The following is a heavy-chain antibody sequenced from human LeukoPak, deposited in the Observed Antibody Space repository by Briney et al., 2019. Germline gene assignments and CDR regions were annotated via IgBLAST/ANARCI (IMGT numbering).Heavy chain of an antibody. CDR1: GFTFSSYS. CDR3: AKGAYDYIEIAYLDY. Sequence: GGSLRLSCAASGFTFSSYSMNWVRQAPGKGLEWVSLIIGSSGSTFYADSVKGRFTISRDKSKNTLYLQMNSLRAEDTAVYYCAKGAYDYIEIAYLDYWGQGSLVTVSS. V-gene: IGHV3-23*01. D-gene: IGHD5-12*01. CDR2: IIGSSGST. J-gene: IGHJ4*02.